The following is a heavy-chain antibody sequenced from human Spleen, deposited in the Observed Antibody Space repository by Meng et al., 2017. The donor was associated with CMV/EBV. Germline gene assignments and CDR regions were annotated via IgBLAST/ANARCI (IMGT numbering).Heavy chain of an antibody. V-gene: IGHV4-59*01. CDR2: INYRGST. D-gene: IGHD3-9*01. CDR1: GGSSGNFY. Sequence: SETLSLTCAVSGGSSGNFYWSWIRQTPGKGLEWIGYINYRGSTKYNPSLKNRGSISADMSNNQFSLNLSSVTAADTAVYYCARANYEILTGNYAMDVWGQGITVTVSS. CDR3: ARANYEILTGNYAMDV. J-gene: IGHJ6*02.